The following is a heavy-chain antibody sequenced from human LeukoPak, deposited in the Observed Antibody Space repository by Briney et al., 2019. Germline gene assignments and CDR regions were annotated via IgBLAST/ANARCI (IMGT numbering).Heavy chain of an antibody. J-gene: IGHJ4*02. CDR1: GGSISSYY. V-gene: IGHV4-4*09. D-gene: IGHD5-24*01. Sequence: SETLSLTCTVSGGSISSYYWSWIRQPPGKGLEWIGYIYTSGSTNYNPSLKCAVTISVDTSKNQFSLKLSSVTAADTAVYYCARHHNYHFFDYWGQGTLVTVSS. CDR2: IYTSGST. CDR3: ARHHNYHFFDY.